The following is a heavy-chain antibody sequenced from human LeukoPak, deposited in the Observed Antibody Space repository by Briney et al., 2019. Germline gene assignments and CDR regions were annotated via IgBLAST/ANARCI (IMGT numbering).Heavy chain of an antibody. CDR3: AKDVSADSSWTFVFDY. V-gene: IGHV3-9*03. CDR2: ISWNSGNI. Sequence: PGGSLRLSCAASGFGFPDYAMHWVRQAPGKGLEWVSSISWNSGNIVYVDSVKGRFTISRDNAKNSLYLQMNSLRAEDMALYYCAKDVSADSSWTFVFDYWGQGTLVTVSS. CDR1: GFGFPDYA. J-gene: IGHJ4*02. D-gene: IGHD6-13*01.